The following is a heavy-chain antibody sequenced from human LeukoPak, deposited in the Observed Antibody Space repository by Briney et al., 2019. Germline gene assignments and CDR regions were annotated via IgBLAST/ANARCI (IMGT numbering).Heavy chain of an antibody. V-gene: IGHV4-34*01. D-gene: IGHD5-12*01. CDR3: AREEVATPDSPFDY. CDR2: INHSGST. J-gene: IGHJ4*02. Sequence: PSETLSLTCAIYGGSFSGYYWSWIRQPPGKGLEWIGEINHSGSTNYNPSLKSRVTISVDTSKNQFSLKLSSVTAADTAVYYCAREEVATPDSPFDYWGQGTLVTVSS. CDR1: GGSFSGYY.